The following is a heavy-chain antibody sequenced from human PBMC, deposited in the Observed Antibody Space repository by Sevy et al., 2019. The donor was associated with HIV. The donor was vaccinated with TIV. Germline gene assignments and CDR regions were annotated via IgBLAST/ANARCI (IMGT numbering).Heavy chain of an antibody. V-gene: IGHV3-15*01. CDR1: GFTFSNAW. CDR3: TTDHRRDGIVVVPFEY. CDR2: IRSKAGGGTT. J-gene: IGHJ4*02. D-gene: IGHD2-15*01. Sequence: ESLKISCAASGFTFSNAWMSWVRQSPGKGLEWVGRIRSKAGGGTTDYATIVKGKFTISRDDSRDILYLQLNSLETEDTAVYYCTTDHRRDGIVVVPFEYWGQGTLVTVSS.